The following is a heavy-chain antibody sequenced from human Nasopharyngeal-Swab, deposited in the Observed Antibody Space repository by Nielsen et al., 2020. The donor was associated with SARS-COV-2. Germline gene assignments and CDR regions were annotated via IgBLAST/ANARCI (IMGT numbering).Heavy chain of an antibody. CDR1: GGSFSGYY. CDR2: NNHSGST. Sequence: SETLSLTCAVYGGSFSGYYWSWIRQPPGKGLEWIGENNHSGSTNYNPSLKSRVTISVDTSKNQFSLKLSSVTAADTAVYYCARVPPIAVAGKGVDVWGQGTTVTVSS. V-gene: IGHV4-34*01. D-gene: IGHD6-19*01. CDR3: ARVPPIAVAGKGVDV. J-gene: IGHJ6*02.